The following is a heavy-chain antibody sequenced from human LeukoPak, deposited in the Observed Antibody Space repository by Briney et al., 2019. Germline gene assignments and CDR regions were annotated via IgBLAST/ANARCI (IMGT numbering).Heavy chain of an antibody. V-gene: IGHV1-8*01. D-gene: IGHD4-17*01. CDR2: MNPNSGNT. Sequence: GASVKVSCKASGYTFTSYDINWVRQATGQGLEWMGWMNPNSGNTDYAQKFQGRVTITADKSTSTAYMELSSLRSEDTAVYYCARDPPATVTTGAYYFDYWGQGTLVTVSS. CDR3: ARDPPATVTTGAYYFDY. J-gene: IGHJ4*02. CDR1: GYTFTSYD.